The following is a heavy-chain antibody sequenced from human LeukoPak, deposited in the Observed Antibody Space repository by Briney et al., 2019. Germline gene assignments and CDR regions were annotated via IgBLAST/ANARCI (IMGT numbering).Heavy chain of an antibody. CDR2: INYIETT. J-gene: IGHJ4*02. CDR1: GGSFSGYS. Sequence: AETLSLICAVYGGSFSGYSWSWIRQPPGKGREWLGEINYIETTNYNPSIKSRVFISINTSKNQFFMKLTSVTAADTAIYYCARVGFDYWGQGTLVTVSS. CDR3: ARVGFDY. V-gene: IGHV4-34*01.